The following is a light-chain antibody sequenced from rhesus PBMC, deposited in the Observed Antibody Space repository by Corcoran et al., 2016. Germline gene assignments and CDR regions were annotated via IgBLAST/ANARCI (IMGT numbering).Light chain of an antibody. CDR1: QGISSY. J-gene: IGKJ4*01. Sequence: DIQMTQSPSSLSASVGDRVTITCRASQGISSYLAWYQQNPGKAPKLLIYAASTLQSGVPSRFSGRGSGTDFTLTISSRQTEDFATYYCQQHNSYPLTFGEGTKVELK. CDR2: AAS. CDR3: QQHNSYPLT. V-gene: IGKV1-25*01.